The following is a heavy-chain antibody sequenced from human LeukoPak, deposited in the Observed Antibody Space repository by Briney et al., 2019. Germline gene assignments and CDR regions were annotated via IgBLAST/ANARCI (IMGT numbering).Heavy chain of an antibody. CDR1: GFTFSSYW. V-gene: IGHV3-7*03. CDR3: ARAPPVVVTAKDWFDP. D-gene: IGHD2-21*02. CDR2: IKQDGSEK. Sequence: GGSLRLSCATSGFTFSSYWMNWVRQAPGKGLEWVANIKQDGSEKHYVDSVKGRFTISRDNAKNSLYLQMNSLRAEDTAVYYCARAPPVVVTAKDWFDPWGQGTLVTVSS. J-gene: IGHJ5*02.